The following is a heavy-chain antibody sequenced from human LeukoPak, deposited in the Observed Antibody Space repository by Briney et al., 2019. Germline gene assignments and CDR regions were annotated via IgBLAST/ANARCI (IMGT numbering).Heavy chain of an antibody. Sequence: SETLSLTCTVYGGSISSGSYYWSWIRQPAGKGLEWIGRIYTSGSTNYNPSLKSRVTISVDTSKNQFSRKLSSVTAADTAVYYWARGQQWLPSWFDPWGQGTLVTVSS. V-gene: IGHV4-61*02. J-gene: IGHJ5*02. CDR3: ARGQQWLPSWFDP. CDR1: GGSISSGSYY. CDR2: IYTSGST. D-gene: IGHD6-19*01.